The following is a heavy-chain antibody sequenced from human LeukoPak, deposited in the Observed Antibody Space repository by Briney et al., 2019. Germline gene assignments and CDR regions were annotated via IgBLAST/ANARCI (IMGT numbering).Heavy chain of an antibody. CDR3: ARGHVGRYVYYYYYGMDV. Sequence: SSETLSLTCTVTGGSISSSTYYWSWIRQPPGKGLEWIGEINHSGSTNYNPSLKSRVTISVDTSKNQFSLKVSSVIAADTAVYHCARGHVGRYVYYYYYGMDVWGQGTMVTVSS. V-gene: IGHV4-39*07. CDR1: GGSISSSTYY. CDR2: INHSGST. D-gene: IGHD3-16*02. J-gene: IGHJ6*02.